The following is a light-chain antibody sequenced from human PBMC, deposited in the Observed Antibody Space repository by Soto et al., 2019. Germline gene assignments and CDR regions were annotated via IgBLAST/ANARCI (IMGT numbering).Light chain of an antibody. CDR3: SSYTSGSTVI. Sequence: QSALTQPASVSGAPGQSIAISCTGTSSDVGSFNFVSWYQHHPGKAPKLLIYEVTNRPAEVSNRFSGSKSGITASLTISGLQSEDEADYYCSSYTSGSTVIFGGGTKVTVL. J-gene: IGLJ2*01. CDR2: EVT. CDR1: SSDVGSFNF. V-gene: IGLV2-14*01.